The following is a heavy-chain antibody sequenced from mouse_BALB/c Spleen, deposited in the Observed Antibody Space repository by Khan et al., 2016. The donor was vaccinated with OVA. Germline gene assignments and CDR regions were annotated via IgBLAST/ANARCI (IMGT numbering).Heavy chain of an antibody. V-gene: IGHV1-7*01. J-gene: IGHJ2*01. CDR1: GYTFTTYW. CDR3: TRDRIDY. Sequence: QVQLQQSGAALAKPGPSVKMSCKASGYTFTTYWMHWVKQRPGQGLEWIGYINPTSGYTDYNEKFKDKATLSADKSSSTAYMQLSRLTSEDSAVYYCTRDRIDYWGQGTTLTVSS. CDR2: INPTSGYT.